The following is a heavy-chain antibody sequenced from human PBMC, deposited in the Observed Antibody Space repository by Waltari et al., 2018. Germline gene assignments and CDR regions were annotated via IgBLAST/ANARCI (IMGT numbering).Heavy chain of an antibody. J-gene: IGHJ4*02. CDR2: IYYSGST. CDR1: GGSISSYY. V-gene: IGHV4-59*01. CDR3: AREKEGVSIDY. Sequence: QVQLQESGPGLVKPSETLSLTCTVSGGSISSYYWSWIRQPPGKGLEWIGYIYYSGSTNYNPSLKSRVTISVDPSKNQFSLKLSSVTAADTAVYYCAREKEGVSIDYWGQGTLVTVSS. D-gene: IGHD2-21*01.